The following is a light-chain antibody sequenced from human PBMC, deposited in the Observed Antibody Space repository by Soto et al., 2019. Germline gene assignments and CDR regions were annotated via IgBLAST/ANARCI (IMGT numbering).Light chain of an antibody. CDR1: QSISSW. J-gene: IGKJ1*01. CDR2: DAS. V-gene: IGKV1-5*01. CDR3: QQYDSYSWT. Sequence: DIQRTQSPSTLSASVGDRSTITCLASQSISSWLAWYQQKPGKAPKLLIYDASSLESGVTSRFSGSGSGTEFTLTISSLQSDDFGTYYCQQYDSYSWTFGQGTQVDIK.